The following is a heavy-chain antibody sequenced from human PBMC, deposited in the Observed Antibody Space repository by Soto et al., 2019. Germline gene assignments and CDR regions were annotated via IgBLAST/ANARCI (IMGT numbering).Heavy chain of an antibody. Sequence: PGGSRRRSWVTSGFTFSSNSMNWGRQAPGKGLEWVASITSSGSYVYYADSVKGRFSASRDNAKNSLSLQVDSLRPDDTAIYFCVKDEGIEAMDVWGQGTTVTVSS. CDR2: ITSSGSYV. J-gene: IGHJ6*02. CDR3: VKDEGIEAMDV. CDR1: GFTFSSNS. D-gene: IGHD3-3*02. V-gene: IGHV3-21*01.